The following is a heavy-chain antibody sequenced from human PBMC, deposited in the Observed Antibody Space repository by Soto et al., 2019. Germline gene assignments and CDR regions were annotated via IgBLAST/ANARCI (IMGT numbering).Heavy chain of an antibody. CDR3: ARGNTYYYGSGPYFDY. Sequence: GGSLRLSCAASGFTSSSYAMHWVRQAPGKGLEWVAVISYDGSNKYYADSVKGRFTISRDNSKNTLYLQMNSLRAEDTAVYYCARGNTYYYGSGPYFDYWGQGTLVTVSS. CDR2: ISYDGSNK. J-gene: IGHJ4*02. V-gene: IGHV3-30-3*01. D-gene: IGHD3-10*01. CDR1: GFTSSSYA.